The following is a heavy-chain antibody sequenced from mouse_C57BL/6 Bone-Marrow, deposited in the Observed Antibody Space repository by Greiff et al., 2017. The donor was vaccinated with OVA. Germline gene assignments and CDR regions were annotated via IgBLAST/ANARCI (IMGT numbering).Heavy chain of an antibody. CDR1: GFSLTSYG. D-gene: IGHD1-1*01. V-gene: IGHV2-2*01. J-gene: IGHJ4*01. CDR2: IWSGGST. Sequence: VQLQQSGPGLVQPSQSLSITCTVSGFSLTSYGVHWVRQSPGKGLEWLGVIWSGGSTDYNAALISRLSISKDNSKSQVFFKMNSLQADDTAIYYCARRGLLLRSIYYAMDYWGQGTSVTVSS. CDR3: ARRGLLLRSIYYAMDY.